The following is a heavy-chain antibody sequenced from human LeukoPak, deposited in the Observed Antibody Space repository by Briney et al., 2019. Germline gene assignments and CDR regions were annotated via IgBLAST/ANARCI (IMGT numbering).Heavy chain of an antibody. J-gene: IGHJ4*02. D-gene: IGHD3-22*01. CDR1: GYTFTSYG. CDR3: ARAYYYYDSSGYSPGY. Sequence: GASVKVSCKASGYTFTSYGISWVRQAPGQGLEWMGWISAYNGNTNYAQKLQGRVTMTTDTSTSTAYVELRSLRSDDTAVYYCARAYYYYDSSGYSPGYWGQGTLVTVSS. V-gene: IGHV1-18*01. CDR2: ISAYNGNT.